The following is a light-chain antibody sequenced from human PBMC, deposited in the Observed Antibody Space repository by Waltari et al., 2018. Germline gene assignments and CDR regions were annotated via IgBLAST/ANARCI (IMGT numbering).Light chain of an antibody. CDR3: CSYAGRYTSV. CDR2: DVD. J-gene: IGLJ2*01. Sequence: QSALTQPRSVSGSPGPSVPFPCTGTSREVWAYTLFSWYQVPPRKVPTLILYDVDKRPSGVPDRFSGSKAGNTASLTISGLQTEDEADYYCCSYAGRYTSVFGGGTKVTVL. V-gene: IGLV2-11*01. CDR1: SREVWAYTL.